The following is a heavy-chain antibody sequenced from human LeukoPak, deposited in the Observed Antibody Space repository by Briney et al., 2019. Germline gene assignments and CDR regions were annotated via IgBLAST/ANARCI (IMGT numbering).Heavy chain of an antibody. V-gene: IGHV4-61*05. Sequence: SETLSLTCTVSGGSISSSSYYWGWIRQPPGKGLEWIGYIYYSGSTDSNPSLKGRITMSVDTSKNQFSLKLTSVTAADTAVYYCARGLGQFDCWGQGTLVTVSS. CDR3: ARGLGQFDC. CDR1: GGSISSSSYY. J-gene: IGHJ4*02. CDR2: IYYSGST.